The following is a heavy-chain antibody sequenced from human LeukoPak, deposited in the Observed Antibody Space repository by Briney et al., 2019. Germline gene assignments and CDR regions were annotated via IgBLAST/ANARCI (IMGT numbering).Heavy chain of an antibody. CDR3: ARGILEYSGYDY. CDR1: GFTFSSYA. Sequence: PGGSLRLSCAASGFTFSSYAMSWVRQAPGKGLEWVSAISGSGGSTYYADSVKGRFTISADNSKNTLYLQMNSLRAEDTAVYYCARGILEYSGYDYWGQGTLVTVSS. V-gene: IGHV3-23*01. D-gene: IGHD5-12*01. CDR2: ISGSGGST. J-gene: IGHJ4*02.